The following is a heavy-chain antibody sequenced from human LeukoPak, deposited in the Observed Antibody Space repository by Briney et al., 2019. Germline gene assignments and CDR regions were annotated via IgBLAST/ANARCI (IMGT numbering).Heavy chain of an antibody. V-gene: IGHV4-39*01. D-gene: IGHD1-26*01. J-gene: IGHJ5*02. Sequence: SETLSLTCTVSGGSISSSSYYWGWIRQPPGKGLEWIGSIYYSGSTYYNPSLKSRVTISVDTSKNQFSLKLSSVTAADTAVYYCARRVDSGSYAQLFGPYNWFDPRGQGTLVTVSS. CDR3: ARRVDSGSYAQLFGPYNWFDP. CDR2: IYYSGST. CDR1: GGSISSSSYY.